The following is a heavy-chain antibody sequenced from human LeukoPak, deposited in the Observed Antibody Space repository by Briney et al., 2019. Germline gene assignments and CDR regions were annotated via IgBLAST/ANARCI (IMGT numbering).Heavy chain of an antibody. CDR3: ARVDDYYDSSGYIFDY. CDR1: GVSISSGGYS. CDR2: IYHSGST. V-gene: IGHV4-30-2*01. D-gene: IGHD3-22*01. Sequence: SETLSLTCAVSGVSISSGGYSWSWLRQPPGKGLEWIGYIYHSGSTYYNPSLKSRVTISVDRSKNQFSLKLSSVTAADTAVYYCARVDDYYDSSGYIFDYWGQGTLVTVSS. J-gene: IGHJ4*02.